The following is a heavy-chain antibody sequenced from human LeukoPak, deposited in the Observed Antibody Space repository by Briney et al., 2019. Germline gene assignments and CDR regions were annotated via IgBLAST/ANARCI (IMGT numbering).Heavy chain of an antibody. CDR3: AKGMWFGESNDAFDI. D-gene: IGHD3-10*01. J-gene: IGHJ3*02. CDR1: GFTFSSYG. V-gene: IGHV3-33*06. CDR2: IWYDGSNK. Sequence: PGRSLRLSCAASGFTFSSYGMHWVRQAPGKGLEWVAVIWYDGSNKYYADSVKGRFTISRDNSKNTPYLQMNSLRAEDTAVYYCAKGMWFGESNDAFDIWGQGTMVTVSS.